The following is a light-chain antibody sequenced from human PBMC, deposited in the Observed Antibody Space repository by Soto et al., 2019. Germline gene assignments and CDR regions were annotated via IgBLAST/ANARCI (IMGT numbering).Light chain of an antibody. J-gene: IGKJ1*01. Sequence: EIVLTQSPATLSLSPGERATLSCRASQNVANYLDWYQQKPGQAPRLLIYESSNRATGIAARFSGSGSGTDFTLTISSLEPEDVAVYYCQQRSNWTQTFGKGTKVDIK. CDR3: QQRSNWTQT. CDR1: QNVANY. CDR2: ESS. V-gene: IGKV3-11*01.